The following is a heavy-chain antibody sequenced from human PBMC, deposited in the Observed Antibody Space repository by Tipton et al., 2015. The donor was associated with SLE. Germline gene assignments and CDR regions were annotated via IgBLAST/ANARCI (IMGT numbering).Heavy chain of an antibody. CDR1: GFVFSSYD. D-gene: IGHD2-15*01. J-gene: IGHJ5*02. CDR2: INSDGNTL. CDR3: ARDDRFPYCREGTCYEVNWFDP. Sequence: SLRLSCAASGFVFSSYDMNWVRQAPGKGLEWLSYINSDGNTLKYVDSVRGRFTVSRDNAKNSLYLQMNSLGAEDTAVYYCARDDRFPYCREGTCYEVNWFDPWGQGTLVTVSS. V-gene: IGHV3-48*03.